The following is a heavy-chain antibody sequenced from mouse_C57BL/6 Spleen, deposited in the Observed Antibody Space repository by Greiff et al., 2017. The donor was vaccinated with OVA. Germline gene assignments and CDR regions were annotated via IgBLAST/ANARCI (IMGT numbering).Heavy chain of an antibody. Sequence: EVQRVESGGGLVKPGGSLKLSCAASGFTFSDYGMHWVRQAPETGLEWVAYISSGSSTIYYADTVKGRFTIYRDNAKNPLFLQMTSLRSVDTAMYYCARGGITGYFDVWGTGTTVTVSS. CDR3: ARGGITGYFDV. V-gene: IGHV5-17*01. CDR2: ISSGSSTI. CDR1: GFTFSDYG. J-gene: IGHJ1*03. D-gene: IGHD1-1*01.